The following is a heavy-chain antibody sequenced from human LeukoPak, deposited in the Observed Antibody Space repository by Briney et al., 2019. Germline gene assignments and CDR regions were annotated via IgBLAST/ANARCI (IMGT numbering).Heavy chain of an antibody. Sequence: SVKVSCKASGGTFSSYAISWVRQAPGQGLEWMGRIIPILGIANYAQKFQGRVTITADKSTSTAYMELSSLRSEDTAVYYCARDSGGSGFGAFDIWGQGTMVTVSS. CDR3: ARDSGGSGFGAFDI. CDR1: GGTFSSYA. CDR2: IIPILGIA. V-gene: IGHV1-69*04. J-gene: IGHJ3*02. D-gene: IGHD2-15*01.